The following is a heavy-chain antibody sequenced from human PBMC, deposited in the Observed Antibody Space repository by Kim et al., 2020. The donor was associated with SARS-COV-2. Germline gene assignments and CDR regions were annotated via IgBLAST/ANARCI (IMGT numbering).Heavy chain of an antibody. Sequence: SETLSLTCTVSGGSISSSYYYWGWIRQPPGKGLQWIGRIYYGGSTYYNPSLKSPVTISVDTSKNQLSLKLSSVTAADTAVYYCARQSNILTGSASYNWFDPWGQGTLVTVSS. CDR3: ARQSNILTGSASYNWFDP. V-gene: IGHV4-39*01. CDR2: IYYGGST. J-gene: IGHJ5*02. D-gene: IGHD3-9*01. CDR1: GGSISSSYYY.